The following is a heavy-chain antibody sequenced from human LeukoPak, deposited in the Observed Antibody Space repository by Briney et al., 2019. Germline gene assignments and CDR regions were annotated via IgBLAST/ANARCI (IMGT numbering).Heavy chain of an antibody. D-gene: IGHD4-17*01. CDR1: SYSVSSDHY. Sequence: PSETLSRACTVSSYSVSSDHYWGWIRQPPGKGLEWIGIIYHSGITYYNPSLKGRVTISVDTSKNQFSLRLSSVTAADTAVYYCARPLYGDYLRYAFDIWGQGTMVTVSS. J-gene: IGHJ3*02. CDR3: ARPLYGDYLRYAFDI. CDR2: IYHSGIT. V-gene: IGHV4-38-2*02.